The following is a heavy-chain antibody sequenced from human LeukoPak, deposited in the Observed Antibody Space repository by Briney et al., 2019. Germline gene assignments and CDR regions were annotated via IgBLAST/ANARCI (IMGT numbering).Heavy chain of an antibody. D-gene: IGHD2/OR15-2a*01. CDR3: VKEIAYYDY. CDR2: ISSDGGAT. V-gene: IGHV3-64D*06. Sequence: SGGSLRLSCAASGFTVSSNYMNWLRQAPGKGLEFVSAISSDGGATYYADSVRGRFTISRDNSKNTLFLQMSSLRAEDTAVYYCVKEIAYYDYWGQGTLVTVSS. CDR1: GFTVSSNY. J-gene: IGHJ4*02.